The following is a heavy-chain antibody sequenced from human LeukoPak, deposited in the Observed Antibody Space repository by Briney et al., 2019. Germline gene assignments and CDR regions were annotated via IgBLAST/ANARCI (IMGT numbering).Heavy chain of an antibody. CDR2: IYYNEST. D-gene: IGHD1-1*01. CDR1: GGSISSWTYY. J-gene: IGHJ3*01. V-gene: IGHV4-39*07. Sequence: SETLSLTCTVPGGSISSWTYYWGWIRQPPGKGLEWIGTIYYNESTHYNPSLKSRVTISLDTSKKQFSLNLSAVTAADTAVYYCAGDVMSTALDAFDVWSQGTMVTVSS. CDR3: AGDVMSTALDAFDV.